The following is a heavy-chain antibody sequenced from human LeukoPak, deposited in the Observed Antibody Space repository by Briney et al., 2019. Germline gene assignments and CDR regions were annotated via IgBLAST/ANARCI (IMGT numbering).Heavy chain of an antibody. V-gene: IGHV4-39*01. D-gene: IGHD3-10*01. CDR2: IYHSGTT. J-gene: IGHJ4*02. CDR1: GGSISSSSYY. Sequence: SETLSLTCTVSGGSISSSSYYWGWIRQPPGKGLEWIGSIYHSGTTYYSPSLKSRVTISVDTSKNQFSLKLTSVTAADTAVYYCAITTSDSGSGPPHFWGQGTLVTVSS. CDR3: AITTSDSGSGPPHF.